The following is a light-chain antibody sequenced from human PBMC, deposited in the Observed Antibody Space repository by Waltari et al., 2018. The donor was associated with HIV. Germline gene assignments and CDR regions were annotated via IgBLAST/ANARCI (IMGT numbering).Light chain of an antibody. CDR2: WAS. CDR1: QSVLVNANVKNN. J-gene: IGKJ1*01. V-gene: IGKV4-1*01. CDR3: HQYYSYPQT. Sequence: DIVMTQSPDSLTVSLGERATINCKSSQSVLVNANVKNNLAWYQQQSGQPPKHLFYWASDRQSGVPARFSASGSGTDFTLTISSLQAEDVALYYCHQYYSYPQTFGQGTKVEIK.